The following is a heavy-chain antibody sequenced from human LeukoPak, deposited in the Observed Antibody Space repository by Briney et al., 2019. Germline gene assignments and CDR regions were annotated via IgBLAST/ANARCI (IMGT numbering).Heavy chain of an antibody. V-gene: IGHV3-7*01. CDR3: ARGGRPDY. J-gene: IGHJ4*01. Sequence: GGSLRLSCATSGFTFSSSWMSWVRQAPGKGLECVANIKEDGREKYYVDSVKGRFTISRDNAKNSLYLQMSSLRAEDTAVYYCARGGRPDYWGHGTLVAVSS. D-gene: IGHD3-10*01. CDR2: IKEDGREK. CDR1: GFTFSSSW.